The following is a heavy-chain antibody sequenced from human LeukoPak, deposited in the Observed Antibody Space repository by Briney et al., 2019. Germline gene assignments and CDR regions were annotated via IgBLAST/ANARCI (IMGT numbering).Heavy chain of an antibody. CDR2: ISGSGGST. Sequence: LSLTCAVYGGSFSGYYWSWIRQPPGKGLELVSAISGSGGSTYYADSVKGRFTISRDNAKNSQYLQTNSLRAEDTAVYYCARVVYGDYVFDYWGQGTLVTVSS. D-gene: IGHD4-17*01. V-gene: IGHV3-11*04. CDR3: ARVVYGDYVFDY. J-gene: IGHJ4*02. CDR1: GGSFSGYY.